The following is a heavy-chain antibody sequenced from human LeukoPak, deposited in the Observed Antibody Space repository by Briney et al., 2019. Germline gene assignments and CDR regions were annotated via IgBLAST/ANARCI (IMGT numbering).Heavy chain of an antibody. CDR3: AKVGSS. D-gene: IGHD6-13*01. CDR1: GVTISSYA. Sequence: WGSLTLSCAASGVTISSYAMSWIRQAPGKGLEWVSAISASGGSTYYAYSVKGLFTISRDNSKNTLYLQMNSLRAEDTAVYYCAKVGSSWGQGTLVTVSS. J-gene: IGHJ4*02. CDR2: ISASGGST. V-gene: IGHV3-23*01.